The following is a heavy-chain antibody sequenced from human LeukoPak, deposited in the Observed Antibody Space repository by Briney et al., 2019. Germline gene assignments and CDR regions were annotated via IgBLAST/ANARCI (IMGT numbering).Heavy chain of an antibody. Sequence: ASVKVSCKASGYTFTSYGISWVRQAPGQGLEWMGWISAYNGNTNYAQKLQGRVTMTTDTSTSTAYMELRSLRSDDTAVYYCVRDLPGYYDSSGYYSTNWFDPWGQGTLVTVSS. V-gene: IGHV1-18*01. CDR1: GYTFTSYG. CDR2: ISAYNGNT. J-gene: IGHJ5*02. D-gene: IGHD3-22*01. CDR3: VRDLPGYYDSSGYYSTNWFDP.